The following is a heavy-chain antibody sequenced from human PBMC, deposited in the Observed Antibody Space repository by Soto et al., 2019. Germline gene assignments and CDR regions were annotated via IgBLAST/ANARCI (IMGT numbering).Heavy chain of an antibody. Sequence: SETLSLTCTVSGGSISSGDYYWSWIRQPPGKGLEWIGYIYYSGSTNYNPSLKSRVTISVDTSKNQFSLKLSSVTAADTAVYYCARFSVYGDYYFDYWGQGTLVTVSS. CDR2: IYYSGST. J-gene: IGHJ4*02. V-gene: IGHV4-61*08. CDR3: ARFSVYGDYYFDY. CDR1: GGSISSGDYY. D-gene: IGHD4-17*01.